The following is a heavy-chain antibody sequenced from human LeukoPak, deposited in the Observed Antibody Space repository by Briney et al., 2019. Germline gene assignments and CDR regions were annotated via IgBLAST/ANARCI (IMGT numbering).Heavy chain of an antibody. CDR1: GGSIRPYY. V-gene: IGHV4-59*01. CDR2: IYYSGST. CDR3: ARLYYYDSSGYYPPYYYYGMDV. D-gene: IGHD3-22*01. J-gene: IGHJ6*02. Sequence: SETLSLTCTVSGGSIRPYYWNWIRQPPGKGLEWIGYIYYSGSTNYNPSLKRRVNISVDTSKNQFSLKLSSVTAADTAVYYCARLYYYDSSGYYPPYYYYGMDVWGQGTTVTVSS.